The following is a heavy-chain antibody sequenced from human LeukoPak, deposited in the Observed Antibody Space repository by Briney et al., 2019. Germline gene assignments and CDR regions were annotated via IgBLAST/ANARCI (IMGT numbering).Heavy chain of an antibody. V-gene: IGHV1-8*03. D-gene: IGHD2-15*01. CDR1: GYTFTTYD. CDR2: MNPNSGNT. Sequence: GASVKVSCKASGYTFTTYDINWVRQATGQGLEWMGWMNPNSGNTGYAQKFQGRVTITRNTSISTAYMELSSPRSEDTAVYYCARALGYCSGGSCYHFDYWGQGTLVTVSS. J-gene: IGHJ4*02. CDR3: ARALGYCSGGSCYHFDY.